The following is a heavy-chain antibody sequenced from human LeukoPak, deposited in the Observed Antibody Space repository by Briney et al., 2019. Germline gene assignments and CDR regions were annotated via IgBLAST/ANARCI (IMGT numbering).Heavy chain of an antibody. D-gene: IGHD3-22*01. CDR1: GFTFSSYA. Sequence: PGGSLRLPCAASGFTFSSYAMHWVRQAPGKGLEWVAVISYDGSNKYYADSVKGRFTISRDNSKNTLYLQMNSLRAEDTAVYYCARTSYYDSSGYYSPIDYWGQGTLVTVSS. V-gene: IGHV3-30-3*01. CDR3: ARTSYYDSSGYYSPIDY. CDR2: ISYDGSNK. J-gene: IGHJ4*02.